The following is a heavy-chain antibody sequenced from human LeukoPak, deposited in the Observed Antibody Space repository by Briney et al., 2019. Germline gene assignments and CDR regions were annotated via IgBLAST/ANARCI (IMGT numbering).Heavy chain of an antibody. V-gene: IGHV4-34*01. CDR3: ARFRGAIDY. Sequence: SETLSLTCAVYGGSFSGYYWSWIRQPPGKGLEWIGEINHSGSTNYNPSLKSRVTISVDTSKNQFSLKLSSVTAADTAVCYCARFRGAIDYWGQGTLVTVSS. CDR2: INHSGST. CDR1: GGSFSGYY. D-gene: IGHD3-10*01. J-gene: IGHJ4*02.